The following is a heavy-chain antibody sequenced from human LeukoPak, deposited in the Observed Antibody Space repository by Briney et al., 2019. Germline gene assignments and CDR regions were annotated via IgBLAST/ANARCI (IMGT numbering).Heavy chain of an antibody. CDR2: ISGSGGST. V-gene: IGHV3-23*01. CDR3: ARTDGSELLDY. J-gene: IGHJ4*02. Sequence: GGSLRLSCAASGFTFSSYAMSWVRQAPGKGLEWVSAISGSGGSTYFADSVKGRFTISRDNSKNTLYLQMNSLRAEDTAVYYCARTDGSELLDYWGQGALVTVSS. CDR1: GFTFSSYA. D-gene: IGHD3-10*01.